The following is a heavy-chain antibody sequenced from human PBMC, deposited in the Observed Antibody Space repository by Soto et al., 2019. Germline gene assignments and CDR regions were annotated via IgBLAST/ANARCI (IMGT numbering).Heavy chain of an antibody. CDR2: TVPSYGTA. Sequence: SVKVSCKASGGTFRSYGINWVRQAPGQGLEWMGGTVPSYGTANYAQKFQGRLTVTADTSTSTAYMELSSLRYEDTAVYYCARSVDVGALYYGMDVWGQGTTVTVSS. V-gene: IGHV1-69*06. CDR3: ARSVDVGALYYGMDV. CDR1: GGTFRSYG. D-gene: IGHD1-26*01. J-gene: IGHJ6*02.